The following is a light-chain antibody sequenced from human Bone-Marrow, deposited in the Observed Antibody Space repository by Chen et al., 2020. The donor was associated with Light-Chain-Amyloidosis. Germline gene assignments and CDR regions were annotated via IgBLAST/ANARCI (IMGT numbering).Light chain of an antibody. J-gene: IGLJ2*01. V-gene: IGLV3-25*03. CDR2: RDT. CDR3: QSADSSGTYEVI. CDR1: DLPTKY. Sequence: YELTQPPSVSASPGQPARITCSGDDLPTKYAYWYQQKPGQAPVLVIHRDTERPSGISERFSGSSSGTTATLTISGVQAEDEADYHCQSADSSGTYEVIFGGGTKLTVL.